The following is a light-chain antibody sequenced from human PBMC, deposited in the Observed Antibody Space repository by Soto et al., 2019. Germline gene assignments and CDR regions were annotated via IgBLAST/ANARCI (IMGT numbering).Light chain of an antibody. CDR1: DNINTF. Sequence: DLQMTQSPSSLSASIVDIVTISLLAIDNINTFLNWYHQRPGKAPDLLIYGASSLKTGVPSRFSGSGSGTHFTLTIAGLQAADFATYYCQQNYSLPVTFGQGTRLEIK. CDR3: QQNYSLPVT. J-gene: IGKJ5*01. CDR2: GAS. V-gene: IGKV1-39*01.